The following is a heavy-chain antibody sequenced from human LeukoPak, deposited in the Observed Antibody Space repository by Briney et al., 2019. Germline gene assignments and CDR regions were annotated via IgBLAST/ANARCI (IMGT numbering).Heavy chain of an antibody. D-gene: IGHD3-22*01. CDR3: ASPVYPGRYYYDSSGYATLDY. J-gene: IGHJ4*02. Sequence: GGSLRLSCAASGFTFSSYAMHWVRQAPGRGLEWVAVISYDGSNKYYADSVKGRFTISRDNSKNTLYLQMNSLRAEDTAVYYCASPVYPGRYYYDSSGYATLDYWGQGTLVTVSS. V-gene: IGHV3-30-3*01. CDR1: GFTFSSYA. CDR2: ISYDGSNK.